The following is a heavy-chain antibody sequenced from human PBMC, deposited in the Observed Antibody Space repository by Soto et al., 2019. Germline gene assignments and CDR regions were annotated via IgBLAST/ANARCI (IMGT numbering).Heavy chain of an antibody. J-gene: IGHJ4*02. Sequence: QVQLVQSGAEVKKPGSSVKVSCKASGGTFSSYPISWVRQAPGQGLEWMGRIIPILDITDYAQRFQGRVTITADKSTSPAYMELSSLSSDDTAVYYCARPTSTGTTSGYYFDYWGQGTLVTVSS. CDR3: ARPTSTGTTSGYYFDY. CDR2: IIPILDIT. CDR1: GGTFSSYP. V-gene: IGHV1-69*02. D-gene: IGHD1-7*01.